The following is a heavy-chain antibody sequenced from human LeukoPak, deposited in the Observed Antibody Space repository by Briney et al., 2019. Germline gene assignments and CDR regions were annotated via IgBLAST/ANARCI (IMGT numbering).Heavy chain of an antibody. V-gene: IGHV4-61*02. D-gene: IGHD3-3*01. CDR1: GASISSGSYF. CDR2: FHTSGCT. J-gene: IGHJ5*02. CDR3: ASTVFGVTYNWFDP. Sequence: SQTLSLTCTVSGASISSGSYFWSWVRQPAGKALEWIGRFHTSGCTNYNPSLESRVTISVDTSKNQFSLKLTSVTAADTAVYYCASTVFGVTYNWFDPWGQGTLVTVSS.